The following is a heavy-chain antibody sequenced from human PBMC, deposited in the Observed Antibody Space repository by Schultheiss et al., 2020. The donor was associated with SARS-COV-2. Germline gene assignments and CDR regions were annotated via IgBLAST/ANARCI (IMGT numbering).Heavy chain of an antibody. CDR2: ISKDGSPE. J-gene: IGHJ4*02. Sequence: GESLKISCAASGFTFSSYAMHWDRQAPGKGLEWVAAISKDGSPEYYADSVKGRFTISRDNSKNTLYLQMNSLRAEDTAVYYCAKLRTFWSGYPDYWGQGTLVTVSS. CDR3: AKLRTFWSGYPDY. D-gene: IGHD3-3*01. V-gene: IGHV3-30*07. CDR1: GFTFSSYA.